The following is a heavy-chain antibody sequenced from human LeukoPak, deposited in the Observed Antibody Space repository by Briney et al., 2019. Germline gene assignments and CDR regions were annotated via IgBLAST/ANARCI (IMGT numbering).Heavy chain of an antibody. D-gene: IGHD1-7*01. V-gene: IGHV3-7*04. CDR2: INEDGSEK. J-gene: IGHJ4*02. Sequence: GGSLRLSCVASGFTFTSYWMGWVRQAPGKGLECVAHINEDGSEKYYVDSVKGRFTISRDNAKNSLYLQMNSLRVEDTAIHYCARAAGTTRTFGYWGQGALVTVPS. CDR3: ARAAGTTRTFGY. CDR1: GFTFTSYW.